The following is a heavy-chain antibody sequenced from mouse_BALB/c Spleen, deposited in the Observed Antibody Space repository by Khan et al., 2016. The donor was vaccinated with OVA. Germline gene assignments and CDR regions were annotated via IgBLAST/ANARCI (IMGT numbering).Heavy chain of an antibody. CDR1: GDSITSGY. CDR2: ISYSGNS. D-gene: IGHD1-1*01. CDR3: SCGVRGFAY. V-gene: IGHV3-8*02. Sequence: VQLKQSGPSLVKPSQTLSLTCSVTGDSITSGYWNWIRKFPGNKLEYMGYISYSGNSYYNPSLKSRISVTRDTSKTQYYLQLNSVTTEDTATYYWSCGVRGFAYWGQGTLVTVSA. J-gene: IGHJ3*01.